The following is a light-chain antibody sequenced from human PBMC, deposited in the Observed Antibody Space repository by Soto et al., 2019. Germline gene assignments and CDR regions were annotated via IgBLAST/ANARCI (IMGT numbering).Light chain of an antibody. CDR2: SDN. Sequence: QSALTQPPSASGTPGQRVTISCSGGTSNIGNNFVSWYQQLPGAAPKLLIYSDNQRPSGVTDRVSASKSGTSASLAISGLRSEDEADYYCATWDASLSGRVFGGGTKVTVL. V-gene: IGLV1-47*02. CDR3: ATWDASLSGRV. J-gene: IGLJ3*02. CDR1: TSNIGNNF.